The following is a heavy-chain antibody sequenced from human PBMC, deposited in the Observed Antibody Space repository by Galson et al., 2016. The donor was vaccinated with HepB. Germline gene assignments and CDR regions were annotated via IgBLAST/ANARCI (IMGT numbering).Heavy chain of an antibody. V-gene: IGHV3-7*01. CDR3: ARDSGYCTNIGCKGDAFDI. J-gene: IGHJ3*02. CDR2: IKEDGSEE. Sequence: SLRLSCAASGFTFSSYWMAWVRHTPSKGLEWVANIKEDGSEEYYVDAVKGRFTISRDNAKNSLFLQMNSLRAEDTAVYYCARDSGYCTNIGCKGDAFDIWGQGTMVTVSS. D-gene: IGHD2-8*01. CDR1: GFTFSSYW.